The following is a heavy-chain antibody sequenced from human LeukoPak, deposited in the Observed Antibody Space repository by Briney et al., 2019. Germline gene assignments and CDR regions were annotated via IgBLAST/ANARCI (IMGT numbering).Heavy chain of an antibody. CDR2: IIPILGIA. CDR3: ARDLGSYYGMDV. V-gene: IGHV1-69*04. J-gene: IGHJ6*02. CDR1: GGTFSSYT. D-gene: IGHD6-25*01. Sequence: ASVKVSCKASGGTFSSYTISWVRQAPGQGLEWMGRIIPILGIANYAQKFQGRVTITADKSTSTAYMELSSLRSEDTAVYYCARDLGSYYGMDVWGQGTTFTVSS.